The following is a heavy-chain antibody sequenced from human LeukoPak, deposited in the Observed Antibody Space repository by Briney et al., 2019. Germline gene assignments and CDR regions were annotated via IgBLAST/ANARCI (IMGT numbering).Heavy chain of an antibody. CDR1: GFTFSSYS. J-gene: IGHJ3*02. CDR3: ARDLRYCSSASCSESGAFDI. CDR2: ISSSGSFI. D-gene: IGHD2-2*01. V-gene: IGHV3-21*01. Sequence: GGSLRLSCAASGFTFSSYSMNWVRQAPGEGLEWVSSISSSGSFIYYADSVKGRFTISRDNARNSLFLQMNSLRAEDTAVYYSARDLRYCSSASCSESGAFDIWGQGTMVTVSS.